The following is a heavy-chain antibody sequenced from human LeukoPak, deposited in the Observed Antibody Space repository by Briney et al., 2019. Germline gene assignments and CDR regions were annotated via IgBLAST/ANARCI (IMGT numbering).Heavy chain of an antibody. CDR2: IYTSGST. Sequence: SETLSLTCTVSGGSISSYYWSWIRQPAGKGLEWIGRIYTSGSTNYNPSLKSRVTMSVDTSKNQFSLKLSSVTAADTAVYYCARVSYYDSGNYYFYYNGMDVWGQGTTVTVFS. J-gene: IGHJ6*02. V-gene: IGHV4-4*07. CDR3: ARVSYYDSGNYYFYYNGMDV. D-gene: IGHD3-10*01. CDR1: GGSISSYY.